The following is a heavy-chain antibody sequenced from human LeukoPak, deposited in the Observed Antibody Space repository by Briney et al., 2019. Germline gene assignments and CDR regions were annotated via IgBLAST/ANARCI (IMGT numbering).Heavy chain of an antibody. CDR2: ISSNGGST. D-gene: IGHD2-21*02. J-gene: IGHJ3*02. CDR3: ARSCGGDCYGAFDT. Sequence: PGGSLRLSCAASGFTFSSYAMHWVRQAPGKGLEYVSAISSNGGSTYYADSVKGRFTISRDDSKNTLYLQIGSLRAEDMAVYYYARSCGGDCYGAFDTWGQGTMVTVSS. CDR1: GFTFSSYA. V-gene: IGHV3-64*02.